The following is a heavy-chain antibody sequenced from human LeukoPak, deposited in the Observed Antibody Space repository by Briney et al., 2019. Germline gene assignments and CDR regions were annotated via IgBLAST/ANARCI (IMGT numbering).Heavy chain of an antibody. CDR1: GFTFSTYW. CDR3: ARTSFYGYYYYYMDV. V-gene: IGHV4-4*02. J-gene: IGHJ6*03. CDR2: IYYSGST. D-gene: IGHD3-16*01. Sequence: PGGSLRLSCAASGFTFSTYWMSWVRQAPGKGLEWIGSIYYSGSTYYNPSLKSRVTISVDTSKNQFSLKLSSVTAADTAVYYCARTSFYGYYYYYMDVWGKGTTVTVSS.